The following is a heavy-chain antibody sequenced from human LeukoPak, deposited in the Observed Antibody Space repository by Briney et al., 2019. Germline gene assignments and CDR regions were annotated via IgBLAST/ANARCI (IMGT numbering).Heavy chain of an antibody. CDR3: ARWYSSSSGNWFDP. Sequence: ASVKVSCKASGYTFTGYYMHWVQQAPGQGLEWMGWINPNSGGTNYAQKFQGRVTMTRDTSISTAYMELSRLRSDDTAVYYCARWYSSSSGNWFDPWGQGTLVTVSS. CDR1: GYTFTGYY. CDR2: INPNSGGT. V-gene: IGHV1-2*02. J-gene: IGHJ5*02. D-gene: IGHD6-6*01.